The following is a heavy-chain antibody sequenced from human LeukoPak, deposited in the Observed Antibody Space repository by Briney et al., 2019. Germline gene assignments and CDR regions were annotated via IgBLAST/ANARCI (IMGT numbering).Heavy chain of an antibody. CDR3: ARVAAGKGHPFDY. Sequence: SETLSLTCTVSGGSISNSDYYWGWIRQPPGKGLECIGSIFYSGSTYYNPSLKSRVTISVDTSKNQFSLKLSSVTAAYTAVYYCARVAAGKGHPFDYWGQGTLVTVSS. J-gene: IGHJ4*02. D-gene: IGHD6-13*01. V-gene: IGHV4-39*07. CDR2: IFYSGST. CDR1: GGSISNSDYY.